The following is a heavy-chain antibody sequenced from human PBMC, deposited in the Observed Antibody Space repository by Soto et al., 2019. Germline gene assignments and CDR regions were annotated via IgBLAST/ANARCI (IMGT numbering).Heavy chain of an antibody. CDR1: GYTFKNYG. D-gene: IGHD3-16*01. CDR3: ARYEYQVLILDN. V-gene: IGHV1-3*01. J-gene: IGHJ4*02. Sequence: QVQLVQSGAEVKKPGASVKVSCKASGYTFKNYGIDWVRQAPGQRLEWMGGINAGNGHTRYSQKFQGRVTITRDTPASTAYMELSSLRSEDTAVYFCARYEYQVLILDNWGQGTLVTVSS. CDR2: INAGNGHT.